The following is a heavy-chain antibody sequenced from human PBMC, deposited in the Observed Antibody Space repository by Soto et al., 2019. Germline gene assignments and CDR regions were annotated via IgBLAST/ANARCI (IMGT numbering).Heavy chain of an antibody. CDR1: GYTFTGYY. D-gene: IGHD3-22*01. V-gene: IGHV1-2*04. CDR2: INPNSGGT. Sequence: ASVKVSCKASGYTFTGYYMHWVRQAPGQGLEWMGWINPNSGGTNYAQKFQGWVTMTRDTSISTAYMELSRLRSDDTAVYYCARFGGQYYDSSGYYYGLGYRGQGTLVTVSS. CDR3: ARFGGQYYDSSGYYYGLGY. J-gene: IGHJ4*02.